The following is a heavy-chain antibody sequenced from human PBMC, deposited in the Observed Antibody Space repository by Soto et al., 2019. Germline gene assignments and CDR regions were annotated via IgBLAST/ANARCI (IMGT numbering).Heavy chain of an antibody. V-gene: IGHV2-5*01. D-gene: IGHD2-15*01. Sequence: QITLKESGPTLVKPTQTLTLTCTFSGFSRSTSGVGVGWIRQPPGKALEWIALIYWNDDKRYSPSLKSRLTITKGTSKTKVVLTMTNMDPVDTATYSCAHKGECWSGGYFDYWGQGTLVTVSS. CDR1: GFSRSTSGVG. CDR2: IYWNDDK. CDR3: AHKGECWSGGYFDY. J-gene: IGHJ4*02.